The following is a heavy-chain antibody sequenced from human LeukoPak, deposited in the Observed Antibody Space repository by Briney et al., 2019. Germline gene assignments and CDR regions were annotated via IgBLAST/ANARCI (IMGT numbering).Heavy chain of an antibody. J-gene: IGHJ4*02. Sequence: GGSRRLSCAASGFKFNDYHMGWIRQAPGKGLEWVSYFSSSGNTIYYADSVKGRFTISRDNAKNSLYLQMNSLRAEDTAVYYCATASFWGFDYWGQGTVVTV. CDR3: ATASFWGFDY. D-gene: IGHD3-16*01. CDR1: GFKFNDYH. V-gene: IGHV3-11*01. CDR2: FSSSGNTI.